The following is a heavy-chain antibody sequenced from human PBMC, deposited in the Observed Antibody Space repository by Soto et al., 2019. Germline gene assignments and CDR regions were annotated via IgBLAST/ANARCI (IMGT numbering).Heavy chain of an antibody. V-gene: IGHV3-23*01. CDR3: AKARTMIVVGMKETPSYYGMDV. J-gene: IGHJ6*02. CDR1: GFTFSIYA. CDR2: ISGSGGST. Sequence: GGSLRLSCAASGFTFSIYAMSWVRQAPGKGLEWVSAISGSGGSTYYADSVKGRFTISRDNSKNTLYLQMNSLRAEDTAVYYCAKARTMIVVGMKETPSYYGMDVWGQGTTVTVSS. D-gene: IGHD3-22*01.